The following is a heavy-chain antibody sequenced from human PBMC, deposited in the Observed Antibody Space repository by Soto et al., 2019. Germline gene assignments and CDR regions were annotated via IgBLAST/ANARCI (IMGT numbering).Heavy chain of an antibody. Sequence: QVQLVESGGGVVQPGRSLRLSCAASGFTFSSYAMHWVRQAPGKGLEWVAVISYDGSNKYYADSVKGRFTISRDNSKNTLYLQMNGLRAEDTAVYYCARDSRERDSSGYYYVIGYFQHWGQGTLVTVSS. V-gene: IGHV3-30-3*01. CDR2: ISYDGSNK. J-gene: IGHJ1*01. CDR1: GFTFSSYA. CDR3: ARDSRERDSSGYYYVIGYFQH. D-gene: IGHD3-22*01.